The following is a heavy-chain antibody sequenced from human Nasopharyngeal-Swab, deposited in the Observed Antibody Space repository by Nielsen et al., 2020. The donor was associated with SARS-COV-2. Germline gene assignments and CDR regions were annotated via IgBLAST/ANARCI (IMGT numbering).Heavy chain of an antibody. CDR2: IYYSGST. J-gene: IGHJ5*02. Sequence: WIRQPPGKGLEWIGSIYYSGSTYYNPSLKSRVTISVDTSKNQFSLKLSSVTAADTAVYYCASGEENSWFDPWGQGTLVTVSS. V-gene: IGHV4-39*07. D-gene: IGHD3-10*01. CDR3: ASGEENSWFDP.